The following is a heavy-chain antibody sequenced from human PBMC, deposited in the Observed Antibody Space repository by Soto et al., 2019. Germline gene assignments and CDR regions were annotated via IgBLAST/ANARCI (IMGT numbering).Heavy chain of an antibody. V-gene: IGHV3-23*01. Sequence: LRLSCAASGFTFSSYAMSWVRQAPGKGLEWVSAISGSGGSTYYADSVKGRFTISRDNSKNTLYLQMNSLRAEDTAVYYCAKDGLRGLTEDYWGQGTLVTVSS. CDR2: ISGSGGST. CDR1: GFTFSSYA. D-gene: IGHD4-17*01. CDR3: AKDGLRGLTEDY. J-gene: IGHJ4*02.